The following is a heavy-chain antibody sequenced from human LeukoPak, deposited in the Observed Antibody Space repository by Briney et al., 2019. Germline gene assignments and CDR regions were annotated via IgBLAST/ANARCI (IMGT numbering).Heavy chain of an antibody. D-gene: IGHD3-10*01. Sequence: SETLSLTCAVYGGSFSGYYWSWIRQPPGKGLEWIGEINHSGSTNYNPSLKSRVTMSVDTTKNQFSLKLSSVTAADTAVYYCATGAMVRGLVGWFDPWGQGTLVTVSS. CDR2: INHSGST. CDR3: ATGAMVRGLVGWFDP. V-gene: IGHV4-34*01. J-gene: IGHJ5*02. CDR1: GGSFSGYY.